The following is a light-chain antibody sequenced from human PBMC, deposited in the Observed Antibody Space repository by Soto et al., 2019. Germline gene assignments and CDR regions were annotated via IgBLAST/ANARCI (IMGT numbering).Light chain of an antibody. CDR3: QQYGSSPRT. Sequence: EIVLTQSPGTLSLSPGERATLSCRASQTVSSNYLAWYQQKPGQAPRLLIYGASNRAAGFTDRFSGSGSGTDFTLTISRLEPEDFAVYYCQQYGSSPRTFGQGTKVEI. CDR2: GAS. V-gene: IGKV3-20*01. J-gene: IGKJ1*01. CDR1: QTVSSNY.